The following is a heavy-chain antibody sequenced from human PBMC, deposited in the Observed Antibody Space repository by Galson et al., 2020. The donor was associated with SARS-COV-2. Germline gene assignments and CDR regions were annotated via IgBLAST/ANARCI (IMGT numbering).Heavy chain of an antibody. Sequence: SVKVSCEASGGTFSSYAISWVRQAPGQGLEWMGGIIPIFGTANYAQKFQGRVTITADESTSTAYMELSSLRSEDTAVYYCARSEGRWEVPLDYWGQGTLVTVSS. J-gene: IGHJ4*02. CDR2: IIPIFGTA. D-gene: IGHD1-26*01. V-gene: IGHV1-69*13. CDR1: GGTFSSYA. CDR3: ARSEGRWEVPLDY.